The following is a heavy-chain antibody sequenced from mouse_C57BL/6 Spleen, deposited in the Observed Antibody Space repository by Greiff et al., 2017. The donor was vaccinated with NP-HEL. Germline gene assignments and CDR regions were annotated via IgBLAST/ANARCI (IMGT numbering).Heavy chain of an antibody. J-gene: IGHJ3*01. V-gene: IGHV1-55*01. CDR3: ARTTMITSPFAY. CDR2: IYPGSGST. CDR1: GYTFTSYW. Sequence: QVQLQQPGAELVKPGASVKMSRKASGYTFTSYWITWGKQRPGQGREWIGDIYPGSGSTNNNEKFKSKATLTVDTSASTAYMQLSSLTSEDSAVYYCARTTMITSPFAYWGQGTLVTVSA. D-gene: IGHD2-4*01.